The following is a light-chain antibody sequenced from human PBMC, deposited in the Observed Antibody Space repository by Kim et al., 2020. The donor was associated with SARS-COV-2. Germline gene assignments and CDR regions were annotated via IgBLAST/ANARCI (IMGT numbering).Light chain of an antibody. Sequence: PGERAPLPCRASQSVSGFSYLAWYQQKPGQAPRPLIYGASNRATGIPDRFSGSGSGTDFTLTISRLEPEDFAVYYCQHYGSSPPYTFGQGTKLEI. CDR3: QHYGSSPPYT. J-gene: IGKJ2*01. CDR2: GAS. CDR1: QSVSGFSY. V-gene: IGKV3-20*01.